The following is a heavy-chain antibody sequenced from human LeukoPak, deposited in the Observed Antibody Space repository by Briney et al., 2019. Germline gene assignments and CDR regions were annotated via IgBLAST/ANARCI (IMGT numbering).Heavy chain of an antibody. Sequence: PGGSLRLSCAASGFTFSFYSMNWVRQAPGKGLEWVSSISSTSSYIYYADSVKGRFTISRDNAKNFLYLQMNSLRAEDTAVYYCARTYYDILTGYNPYFDYWGQGILVTVSS. V-gene: IGHV3-21*01. CDR2: ISSTSSYI. CDR3: ARTYYDILTGYNPYFDY. D-gene: IGHD3-9*01. J-gene: IGHJ4*02. CDR1: GFTFSFYS.